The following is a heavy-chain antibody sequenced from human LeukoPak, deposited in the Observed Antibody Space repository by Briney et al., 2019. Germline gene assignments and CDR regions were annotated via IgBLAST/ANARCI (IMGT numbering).Heavy chain of an antibody. D-gene: IGHD6-13*01. CDR3: ASRIAAAGTWGY. V-gene: IGHV4-34*01. CDR2: INHSGDT. J-gene: IGHJ4*02. CDR1: GGSFSGYY. Sequence: NASETLSLTCAVYGGSFSGYYWSWIRQPPGKGLEWIGEINHSGDTYYNPSLKSRVTISVDTSKNQFSLKLSSVTAADTAVYYCASRIAAAGTWGYWGQGTLVTVSS.